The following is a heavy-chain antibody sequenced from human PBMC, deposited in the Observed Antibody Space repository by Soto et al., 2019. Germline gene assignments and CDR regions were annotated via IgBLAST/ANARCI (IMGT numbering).Heavy chain of an antibody. J-gene: IGHJ4*02. D-gene: IGHD1-26*01. Sequence: GGSLRLSCAASGFTFSNYAMSWVRQAPGKGLEWVSGISSGGGSPYNADSVKGRFSISRDNSKNTLYLQMNSLRAEDTAVYYCAKGGGRIVPRHFDNCGEGILVTVSS. V-gene: IGHV3-23*01. CDR2: ISSGGGSP. CDR1: GFTFSNYA. CDR3: AKGGGRIVPRHFDN.